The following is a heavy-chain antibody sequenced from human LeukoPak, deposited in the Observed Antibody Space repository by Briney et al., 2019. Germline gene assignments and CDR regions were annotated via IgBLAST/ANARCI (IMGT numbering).Heavy chain of an antibody. CDR3: ARVVVVVPAATRYYFDY. Sequence: KPSETLSLTCAVYGGSFSGYYWSWIRQPPGKGLEWIGEINHSGSTNYNPSLKSRVTISVDTSKNQFSLKLSSVTAADTAVYYCARVVVVVPAATRYYFDYWGQGTLVTVSS. CDR2: INHSGST. CDR1: GGSFSGYY. V-gene: IGHV4-34*01. D-gene: IGHD2-2*01. J-gene: IGHJ4*02.